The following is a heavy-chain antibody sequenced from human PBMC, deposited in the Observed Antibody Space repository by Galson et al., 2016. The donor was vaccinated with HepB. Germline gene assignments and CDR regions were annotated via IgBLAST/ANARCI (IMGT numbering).Heavy chain of an antibody. D-gene: IGHD3/OR15-3a*01. CDR3: ARAGLDFGLVHFY. V-gene: IGHV3-11*01. CDR1: GFTFSDYY. J-gene: IGHJ1*01. Sequence: SLRLSCAASGFTFSDYYMSWIRQAPGTGLEWVSYISSRGETIYYTDSVKGRFTISRDNAKNSLYPQLNSLRAEDTAVYYCARAGLDFGLVHFYWGQGALVTVSS. CDR2: ISSRGETI.